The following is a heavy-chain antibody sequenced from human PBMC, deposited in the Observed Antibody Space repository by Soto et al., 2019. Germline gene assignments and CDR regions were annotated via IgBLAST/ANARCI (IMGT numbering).Heavy chain of an antibody. CDR1: GFTFSSYD. CDR3: ARGYTGGWARGGQNDY. CDR2: ISNGGSRI. D-gene: IGHD6-19*01. Sequence: PGGSLRLSCAASGFTFSSYDMNWVRQAPGKGLEWISYISNGGSRIYYAESLKGRFTISRDNAKNPLHLQMNSLRAEDTAVYYCARGYTGGWARGGQNDYWGQGTLVTVSS. V-gene: IGHV3-48*03. J-gene: IGHJ4*02.